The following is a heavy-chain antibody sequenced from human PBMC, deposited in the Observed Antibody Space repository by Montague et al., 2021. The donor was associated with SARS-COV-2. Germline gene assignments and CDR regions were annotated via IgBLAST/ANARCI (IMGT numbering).Heavy chain of an antibody. CDR2: VDTVGDP. CDR3: ARGVKSTIRGIITKRTPLPRGNMDV. J-gene: IGHJ6*02. Sequence: SLRLSCAASGLTFSSYDFHWVRQGTGKGLEWVSAVDTVGDPYYADSVKGRFTISRENAKNYVYLQLDSLRAGDTAVYYCARGVKSTIRGIITKRTPLPRGNMDVWGQGTAVIVSS. D-gene: IGHD3-10*01. CDR1: GLTFSSYD. V-gene: IGHV3-13*05.